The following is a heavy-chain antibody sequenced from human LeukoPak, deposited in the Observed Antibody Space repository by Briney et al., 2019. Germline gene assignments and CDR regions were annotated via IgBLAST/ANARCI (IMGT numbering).Heavy chain of an antibody. V-gene: IGHV4-39*01. CDR1: GGSISSSSYY. J-gene: IGHJ4*02. CDR3: ARHVYTVAEGNFDY. D-gene: IGHD6-19*01. Sequence: KPSETLSLTCTVSGGSISSSSYYWGWIRQPPGKGLEWIGSIYYSGSTYYNPSLKSRVTISVDTSKNQFSLKLSSVTAADTAVYYCARHVYTVAEGNFDYWGQGTLVTVSS. CDR2: IYYSGST.